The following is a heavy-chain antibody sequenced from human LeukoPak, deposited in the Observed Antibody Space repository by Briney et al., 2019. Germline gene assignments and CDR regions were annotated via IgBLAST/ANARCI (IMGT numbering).Heavy chain of an antibody. CDR1: GFTFSSYA. CDR2: ITHTGGDS. J-gene: IGHJ4*02. Sequence: PGGSLRLSCVASGFTFSSYAMTWVRQAPGKGLEWVALITHTGGDSYCADSVKGRFAISRDNSKNTLYLEMNDLRAEDTALYFCGKDKTTYNWWEVIESWGQGALVTVSS. V-gene: IGHV3-23*01. D-gene: IGHD1-1*01. CDR3: GKDKTTYNWWEVIES.